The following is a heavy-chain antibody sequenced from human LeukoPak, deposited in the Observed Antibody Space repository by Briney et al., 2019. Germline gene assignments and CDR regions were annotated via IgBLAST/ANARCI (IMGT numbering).Heavy chain of an antibody. CDR3: AKRPSGSVVSLYYFDY. J-gene: IGHJ4*02. V-gene: IGHV3-30*02. CDR1: GFTFSGYG. CDR2: IRYDGSNK. D-gene: IGHD4-23*01. Sequence: GGSLRLSCAASGFTFSGYGMHWVRQAPGKGLEWVAFIRYDGSNKYHADSVKGRFTISRDNSKNTLYLQMNSLRAEDTAVYYCAKRPSGSVVSLYYFDYWGQGTLVTVSS.